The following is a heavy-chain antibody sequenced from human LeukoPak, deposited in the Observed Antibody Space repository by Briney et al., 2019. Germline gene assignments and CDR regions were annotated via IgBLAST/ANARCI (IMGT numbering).Heavy chain of an antibody. CDR3: ARHSGGTYYVSLDP. J-gene: IGHJ5*02. D-gene: IGHD1-26*01. V-gene: IGHV4-34*01. CDR2: INHSGST. CDR1: GGSFSGYY. Sequence: SETLSLTCAVYGGSFSGYYWSWIRQPPGKGPEWIGEINHSGSTNQNPSLKSRVTISVDTSKNQFSLKLGSVTAADTAVYYCARHSGGTYYVSLDPWGQGTLVTVSS.